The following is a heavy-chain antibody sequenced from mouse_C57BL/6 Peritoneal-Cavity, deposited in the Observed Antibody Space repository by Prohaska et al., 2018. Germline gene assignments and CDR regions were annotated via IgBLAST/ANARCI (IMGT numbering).Heavy chain of an antibody. Sequence: QVQLQQPGPDLVKPAASVMMSCKASGYTFPSYSMHWVKQRPGQGLEWIGRIHPSDSDTNYNQKCKGKATLTVDKSSSTAYMQPSSLTSEDSAVYYCAASITTVVAYYAMDYWGQGTSVTVSS. J-gene: IGHJ4*01. V-gene: IGHV1-74*01. D-gene: IGHD1-1*01. CDR1: GYTFPSYS. CDR3: AASITTVVAYYAMDY. CDR2: IHPSDSDT.